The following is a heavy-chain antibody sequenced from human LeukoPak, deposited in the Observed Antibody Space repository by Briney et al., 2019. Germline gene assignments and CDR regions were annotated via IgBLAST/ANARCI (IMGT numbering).Heavy chain of an antibody. V-gene: IGHV4-4*02. CDR1: GGSISSSNW. D-gene: IGHD5-18*01. J-gene: IGHJ6*02. Sequence: PSGTLSLTCAVSGGSISSSNWWSWVRQPPGKGLEWIGEIYHSGSTNYNPSLKSRVTISVDKSKNQFSLKLSSVTAADTAVYYCARGLAIKAMAVYYYYGMDVWGQGTTVTVSS. CDR2: IYHSGST. CDR3: ARGLAIKAMAVYYYYGMDV.